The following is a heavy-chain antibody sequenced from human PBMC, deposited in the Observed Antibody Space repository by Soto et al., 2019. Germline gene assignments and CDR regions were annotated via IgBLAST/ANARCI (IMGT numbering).Heavy chain of an antibody. CDR1: GFTFSDYY. D-gene: IGHD3-10*01. J-gene: IGHJ4*02. CDR3: ARGLYGSGSYYFDY. Sequence: GGSLRLSCAASGFTFSDYYMSWIRQAPGEGLEWLSCISSSGSTIYYADSVRGRFTVSRDNAKKSLSLQMNSLRAEDTAVYYCARGLYGSGSYYFDYWGQGTLVTVSS. V-gene: IGHV3-11*01. CDR2: ISSSGSTI.